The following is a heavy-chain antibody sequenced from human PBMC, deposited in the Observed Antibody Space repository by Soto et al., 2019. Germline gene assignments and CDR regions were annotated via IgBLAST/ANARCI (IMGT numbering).Heavy chain of an antibody. J-gene: IGHJ4*02. CDR2: VSHDGRNT. D-gene: IGHD6-19*01. CDR3: AKGGRNWLVKSDFYY. Sequence: VQLVESGGGVVQPGRSLRLSCAASGYTFSDYAMHWVRQAPGKGLEWVAVVSHDGRNTHYADSVKGRFTISRDSSKNTVSLEMTSLTAEETAVYYCAKGGRNWLVKSDFYYWGEGALITVSS. CDR1: GYTFSDYA. V-gene: IGHV3-30*18.